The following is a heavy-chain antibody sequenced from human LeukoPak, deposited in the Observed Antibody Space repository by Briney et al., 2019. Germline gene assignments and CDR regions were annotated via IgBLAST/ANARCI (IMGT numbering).Heavy chain of an antibody. CDR1: GGSFRGYY. Sequence: SETLSLTCAVYGGSFRGYYWSWIRQPPGKGLEWIGEINHSGSTNYNPSLKSRVTISLDTSMKKFSLKLNSVTAADTAVYYCASTERCSTTCPLAYWGQGTLVTVSS. V-gene: IGHV4-34*01. J-gene: IGHJ4*02. D-gene: IGHD2-2*01. CDR2: INHSGST. CDR3: ASTERCSTTCPLAY.